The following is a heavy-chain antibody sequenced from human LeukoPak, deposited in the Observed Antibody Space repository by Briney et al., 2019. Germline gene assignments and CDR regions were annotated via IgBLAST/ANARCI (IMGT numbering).Heavy chain of an antibody. J-gene: IGHJ4*02. CDR1: GYTFTGYY. Sequence: SVKVSCKASGYTFTGYYMHWVRQAPGQGLEWIGWIVVGSGNTNYAQKFQERVTITRDMSTSTAYMELSSLRSEDTAVYYCAARSPSGSYSRGYYFDYWGQGTLVTVSS. CDR3: AARSPSGSYSRGYYFDY. CDR2: IVVGSGNT. V-gene: IGHV1-58*02. D-gene: IGHD1-26*01.